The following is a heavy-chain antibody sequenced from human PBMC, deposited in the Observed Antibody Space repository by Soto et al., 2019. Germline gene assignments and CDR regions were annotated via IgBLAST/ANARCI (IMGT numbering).Heavy chain of an antibody. Sequence: QVHLQESGPGLVRPSQTLSLTCTVTGGSITSGDSYWSWIRQPPGKGLAWIGYIYSRGRTYYNPSFRSCFTIPIGTSKTSLSLRLGSVPAADTAGYYCAIRLDPDYGDWQDFDYWGQGTLLTVSS. CDR3: AIRLDPDYGDWQDFDY. D-gene: IGHD4-17*01. V-gene: IGHV4-30-4*01. CDR1: GGSITSGDSY. J-gene: IGHJ4*02. CDR2: IYSRGRT.